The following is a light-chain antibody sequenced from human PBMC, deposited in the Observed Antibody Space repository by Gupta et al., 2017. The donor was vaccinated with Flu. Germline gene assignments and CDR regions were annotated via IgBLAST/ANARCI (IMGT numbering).Light chain of an antibody. V-gene: IGKV1-8*01. CDR1: QGISSY. CDR3: QQYYSYPPT. Sequence: ALRMLQSLCSFSASPGDRVTITWRASQGISSYVAWYQQKPGKAPKLLIYAASTLQSGVPSRFSGSGSGTDFTLTISSLQSEDFATYYCQQYYSYPPTFGGGTKVEIK. J-gene: IGKJ4*01. CDR2: AAS.